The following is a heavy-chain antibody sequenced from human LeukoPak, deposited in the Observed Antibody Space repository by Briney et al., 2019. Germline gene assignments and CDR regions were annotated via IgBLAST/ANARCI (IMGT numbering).Heavy chain of an antibody. D-gene: IGHD1-1*01. CDR2: IIPIFGTA. CDR3: ARFTTGTTDAFDI. J-gene: IGHJ3*02. CDR1: GGTFSSYA. V-gene: IGHV1-69*13. Sequence: SVKVSCKASGGTFSSYAISWVRQAPGQGLEWMGGIIPIFGTANYAQKFQGRVTITADESTSTAYMELSSLRSEDTAVYYCARFTTGTTDAFDIWGQGTMVTVSS.